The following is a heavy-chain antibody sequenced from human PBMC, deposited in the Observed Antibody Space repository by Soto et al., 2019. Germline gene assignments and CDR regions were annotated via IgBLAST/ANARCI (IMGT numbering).Heavy chain of an antibody. Sequence: EVQLLESGGGLVQPGGSLRLSCAASGFTFSSYAMSWVRQAPGKGLEWVSAISGSGGSTYYADSVKGRFTISRDNSKNTLYLQMNSLRAEDRAVYYGAIDVVPASVWFDPWGQGDLVPVFS. CDR2: ISGSGGST. V-gene: IGHV3-23*01. CDR1: GFTFSSYA. D-gene: IGHD2-21*01. CDR3: AIDVVPASVWFDP. J-gene: IGHJ5*02.